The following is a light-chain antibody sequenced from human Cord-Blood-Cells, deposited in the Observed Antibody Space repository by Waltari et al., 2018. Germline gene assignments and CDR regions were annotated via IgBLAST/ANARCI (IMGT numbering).Light chain of an antibody. J-gene: IGLJ2*01. CDR1: SSDVGGYNY. CDR3: SSYTSSSTLGV. CDR2: EVS. V-gene: IGLV2-14*01. Sequence: QSALTQPASVSGSPGQSITISCTGTSSDVGGYNYVSWYQQHPGKSPKLMMYEVSNPPSGVSNRVSVSKSGNTASLTISGLQADDEADYYCSSYTSSSTLGVFGGGTKLTVL.